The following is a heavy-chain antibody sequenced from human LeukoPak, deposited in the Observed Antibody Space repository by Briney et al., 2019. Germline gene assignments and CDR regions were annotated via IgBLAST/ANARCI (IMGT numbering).Heavy chain of an antibody. D-gene: IGHD3-16*02. CDR1: GYTFTSYG. CDR2: INAGNGNT. J-gene: IGHJ6*02. CDR3: AREDHIDYVWGSYRYAPYYYYGMDV. Sequence: ASVKVSCKASGYTFTSYGISWARQAPGQRLEWMGWINAGNGNTKYSQKFQGRVTITRDTSASTAYMELSSLRSEDTAVYYCAREDHIDYVWGSYRYAPYYYYGMDVWGQGTTVTVSS. V-gene: IGHV1-3*01.